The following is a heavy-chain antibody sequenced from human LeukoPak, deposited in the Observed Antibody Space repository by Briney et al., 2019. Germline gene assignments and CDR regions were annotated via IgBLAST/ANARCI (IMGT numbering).Heavy chain of an antibody. D-gene: IGHD3-22*01. J-gene: IGHJ4*02. CDR3: AKGIYDSTPRAYCAS. CDR2: ISGSGGST. CDR1: GFTFTSYA. V-gene: IGHV3-23*01. Sequence: GGSLRLSCAASGFTFTSYAMSWVRQAPGKGLEWVSAISGSGGSTYYADSVKGRFTISRDNSKNTLYLQMNSLRAEDTAVYYCAKGIYDSTPRAYCASWGEGTLVTVSS.